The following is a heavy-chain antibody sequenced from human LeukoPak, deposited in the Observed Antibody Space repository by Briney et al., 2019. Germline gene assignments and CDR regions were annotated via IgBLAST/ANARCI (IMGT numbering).Heavy chain of an antibody. CDR1: GFTFSSYS. V-gene: IGHV3-21*01. Sequence: GESLRLSCAASGFTFSSYSMNWVRQAPGKGLEWVSSISSSSSYIYYADSVKGRFTISRDNAKNSLYLQMNSLRAEDTAVYYCARVLDYYYDSSGLMDYWGQGTLVTVSS. J-gene: IGHJ4*02. CDR3: ARVLDYYYDSSGLMDY. D-gene: IGHD3-22*01. CDR2: ISSSSSYI.